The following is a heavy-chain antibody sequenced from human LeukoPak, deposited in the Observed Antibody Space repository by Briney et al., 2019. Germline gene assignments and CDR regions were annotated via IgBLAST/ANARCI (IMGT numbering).Heavy chain of an antibody. CDR1: GGSISSSSYY. CDR2: MHHSGKA. J-gene: IGHJ3*02. V-gene: IGHV4-61*01. Sequence: SETLSLTCTVSGGSISSSSYYWGWIRQPPGKGLEWVGYMHHSGKANSNPSLKSRVTISVDTSKNQVSLKLSSVTAADTAVYYCARDTHEYGSGSYYDDTFDSWGQGTLVTVSS. CDR3: ARDTHEYGSGSYYDDTFDS. D-gene: IGHD3-10*01.